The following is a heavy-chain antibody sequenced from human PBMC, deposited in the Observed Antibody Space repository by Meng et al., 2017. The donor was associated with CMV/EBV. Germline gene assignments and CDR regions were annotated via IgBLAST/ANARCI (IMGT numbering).Heavy chain of an antibody. CDR2: TYYSGST. V-gene: IGHV4-59*01. D-gene: IGHD3-3*01. CDR1: GGSISSYY. Sequence: SETLSLTCTVSGGSISSYYWSWIRQPPGKGLEWIGYTYYSGSTNYNPSLKSRVTISVDTSKNQFSLKLSSVTAADTAVYYCAGDVTIFGTRRGMDVWGQGTTVTVSS. J-gene: IGHJ6*02. CDR3: AGDVTIFGTRRGMDV.